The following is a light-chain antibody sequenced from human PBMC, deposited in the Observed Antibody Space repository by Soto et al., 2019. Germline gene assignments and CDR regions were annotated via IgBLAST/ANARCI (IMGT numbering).Light chain of an antibody. V-gene: IGKV3-20*01. J-gene: IGKJ1*01. CDR3: QQYGSSPPT. Sequence: EIVLTQSPATLSLSPGERATLSCRASQSVSSYLAWYQQKPGQAPRLLIYDASNRATGIPDRFSGSGSGTDFTLTISRLEPEDFAVYYCQQYGSSPPTFGQGTKV. CDR1: QSVSSY. CDR2: DAS.